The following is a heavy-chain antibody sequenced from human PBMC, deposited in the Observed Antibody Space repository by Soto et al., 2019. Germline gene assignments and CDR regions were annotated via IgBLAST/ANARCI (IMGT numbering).Heavy chain of an antibody. J-gene: IGHJ4*02. CDR1: GGSISASSYY. Sequence: SETLSLTCTVSGGSISASSYYWGWIRQPPGKGLEWIGSMDYSGSTYYNPSLKSRVTISVDTSKNQFSLKLSSLTAADTAVYYCARNGTPFWSNDHTRGFFDYWGQGALVTVSS. CDR3: ARNGTPFWSNDHTRGFFDY. CDR2: MDYSGST. V-gene: IGHV4-39*01. D-gene: IGHD3-3*01.